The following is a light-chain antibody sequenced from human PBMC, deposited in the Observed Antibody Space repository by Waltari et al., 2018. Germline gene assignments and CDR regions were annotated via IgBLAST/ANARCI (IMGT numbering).Light chain of an antibody. J-gene: IGKJ2*01. CDR2: GAS. CDR1: QSISNN. Sequence: EVLMTQSPATLSVSPGERATLSCRASQSISNNLAWYQQKPGQAPRRLIYGASTRATGVPARFSGSGSGTEFTLTISSLQSEDFAVYYCQQYNNWRTFGQGTKLESK. V-gene: IGKV3-15*01. CDR3: QQYNNWRT.